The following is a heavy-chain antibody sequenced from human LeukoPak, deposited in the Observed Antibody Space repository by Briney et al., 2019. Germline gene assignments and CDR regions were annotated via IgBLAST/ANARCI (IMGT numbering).Heavy chain of an antibody. CDR2: INHSGST. Sequence: SETLSLTCAVYGGSFSGYYWSWIRQPPGKGLEWIGEINHSGSTNYNPSLKSRVTISVDTSKNQFSLKLSSVTAADTAVYYCARGGESRLLNYWGQGTLVTVSS. D-gene: IGHD3-10*01. J-gene: IGHJ4*02. V-gene: IGHV4-34*01. CDR3: ARGGESRLLNY. CDR1: GGSFSGYY.